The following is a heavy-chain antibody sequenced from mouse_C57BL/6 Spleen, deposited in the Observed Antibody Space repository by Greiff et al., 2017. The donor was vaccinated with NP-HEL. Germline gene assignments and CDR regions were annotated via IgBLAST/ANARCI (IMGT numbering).Heavy chain of an antibody. J-gene: IGHJ2*01. CDR2: IYPGSGNT. D-gene: IGHD2-2*01. V-gene: IGHV1-76*01. CDR1: GYTFTDYY. CDR3: ARSSGYYFDY. Sequence: QVQLQQSGAELVRPGASVKLSCKASGYTFTDYYINWVKQRPGQGLEWIARIYPGSGNTYYNEKFKGKATLTAEKSSSTAYMQLSSLTSEDSAVYFCARSSGYYFDYWGQGTTLTVSS.